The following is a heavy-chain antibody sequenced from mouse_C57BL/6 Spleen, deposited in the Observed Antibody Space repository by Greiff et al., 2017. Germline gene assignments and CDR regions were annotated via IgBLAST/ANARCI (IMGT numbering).Heavy chain of an antibody. D-gene: IGHD4-1*01. CDR3: TRGEAGRIDY. Sequence: LVESGAELVRPGASVTLSCKASGYTFTDYEMHWVKQTPVHGLEWIGAIDPETGGTAYNQKFKGKAILTADKSSSTAYMELRSLTSEDSAVYYCTRGEAGRIDYWGQGTTLTVSS. CDR2: IDPETGGT. J-gene: IGHJ2*01. V-gene: IGHV1-15*01. CDR1: GYTFTDYE.